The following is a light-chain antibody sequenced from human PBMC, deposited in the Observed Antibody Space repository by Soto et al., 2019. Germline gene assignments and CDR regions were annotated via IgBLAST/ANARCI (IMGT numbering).Light chain of an antibody. J-gene: IGKJ5*01. CDR2: DAS. V-gene: IGKV3-15*01. CDR3: QQYNNWPPIT. CDR1: QTVITS. Sequence: EIVLTQSPATLALSPGERATLSCRASQTVITSVAWYQQKPGQAPRLLIYDASNRATGIPARFSGSGSGTEFTLTISSLQSEDFAVYYCQQYNNWPPITFGQGTRLEI.